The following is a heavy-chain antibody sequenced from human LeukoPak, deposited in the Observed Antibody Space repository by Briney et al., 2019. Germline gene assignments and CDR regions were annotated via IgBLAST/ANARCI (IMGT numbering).Heavy chain of an antibody. V-gene: IGHV3-21*01. CDR1: GFTFSSYS. Sequence: GGSLRLSCAASGFTFSSYSMNWVRQAPGKGLDWVSSISSSSTYIYYADSVKGRFTISRDNAKNSLYLQMNSLRADDTAVYYCARETPGSRVFDSWGQGTLVTVSS. CDR2: ISSSSTYI. D-gene: IGHD1-14*01. CDR3: ARETPGSRVFDS. J-gene: IGHJ4*02.